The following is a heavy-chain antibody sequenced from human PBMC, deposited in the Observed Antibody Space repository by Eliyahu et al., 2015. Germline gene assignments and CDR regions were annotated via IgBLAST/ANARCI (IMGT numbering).Heavy chain of an antibody. J-gene: IGHJ6*03. CDR3: AKDGNYAPWNYYYYYMDV. Sequence: QVQLVESGGGVVQPGGSLRLSCAASGFTFSSXGXHWVRQAPGKGLEWVAFIRYDGSNKYYADSVKGRFTISRDNSKNTLYLQMNSLRAEDTAVYYCAKDGNYAPWNYYYYYMDVWGKGTTVTVSS. D-gene: IGHD4-11*01. V-gene: IGHV3-30*02. CDR1: GFTFSSXG. CDR2: IRYDGSNK.